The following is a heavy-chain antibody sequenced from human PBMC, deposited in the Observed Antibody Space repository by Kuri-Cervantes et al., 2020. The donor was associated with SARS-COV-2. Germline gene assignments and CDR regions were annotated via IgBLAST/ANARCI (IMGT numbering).Heavy chain of an antibody. Sequence: ASVKVSCKASGYTFTSHGISWVRQAPGQGLEWMGWISAYNGNTNYAQKLQGRVTMTTDKSTRTAYMELRSLRSDVTAVYYCARSPLTRRYSSGWTERYYYYCYMDVGGKGTTVTVSS. CDR2: ISAYNGNT. D-gene: IGHD6-19*01. J-gene: IGHJ6*03. V-gene: IGHV1-18*01. CDR3: ARSPLTRRYSSGWTERYYYYCYMDV. CDR1: GYTFTSHG.